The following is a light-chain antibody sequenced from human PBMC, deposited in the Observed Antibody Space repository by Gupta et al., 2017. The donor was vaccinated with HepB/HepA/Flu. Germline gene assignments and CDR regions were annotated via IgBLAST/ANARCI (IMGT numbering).Light chain of an antibody. CDR1: ALPKQY. CDR3: QSAATSGTVV. Sequence: SYELTQPPSVSVSPGQTARITCSGDALPKQYAYWYQQTPGQAPFRVSDKDSERPSGLPDRFSGSRSGNTATLTISGVQAEDEADYYCQSAATSGTVVFGTGTNLTVI. CDR2: KDS. V-gene: IGLV3-25*03. J-gene: IGLJ1*01.